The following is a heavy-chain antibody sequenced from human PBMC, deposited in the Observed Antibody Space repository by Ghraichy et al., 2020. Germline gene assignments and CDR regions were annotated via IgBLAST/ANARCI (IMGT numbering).Heavy chain of an antibody. D-gene: IGHD3-22*01. Sequence: ASVKVSCKASGYTFTGYYMHWVRQAPGQGLEWMGWINPNSGGTNYAQKFQGRVTMTRDTSISTAYMELSRLRSDDTAVYYCARDGDYYDSSGYPPAYGYYYGMDVWGQGTTVTVSS. CDR2: INPNSGGT. CDR1: GYTFTGYY. V-gene: IGHV1-2*02. CDR3: ARDGDYYDSSGYPPAYGYYYGMDV. J-gene: IGHJ6*02.